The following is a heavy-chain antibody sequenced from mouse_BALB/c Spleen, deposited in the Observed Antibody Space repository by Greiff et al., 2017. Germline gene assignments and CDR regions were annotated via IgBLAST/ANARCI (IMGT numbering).Heavy chain of an antibody. Sequence: EVQLVESGGGLVKPGGSLKLSCAASGFTFSSYAMSWVRQTPEKRLEWVASISSGGSTYYPDSVKGRFTISRDNARNILYLQMSSLRSEDTAMYYCARGGRYDEDYFDYWGQGTTLTVSS. J-gene: IGHJ2*01. D-gene: IGHD2-14*01. V-gene: IGHV5-6-5*01. CDR1: GFTFSSYA. CDR3: ARGGRYDEDYFDY. CDR2: ISSGGST.